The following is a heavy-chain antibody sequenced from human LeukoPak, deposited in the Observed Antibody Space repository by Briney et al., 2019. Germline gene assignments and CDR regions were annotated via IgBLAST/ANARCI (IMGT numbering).Heavy chain of an antibody. V-gene: IGHV1-69*04. CDR3: ARGRSSSWRSVAAVLDY. J-gene: IGHJ4*02. Sequence: SVKVSCKASGGTFSSYAISWVRQAPGQGLEWMGRIIPILGIANYAQKFQGRVTITADKSTSTAYMELSSLRSEDTAVYYYARGRSSSWRSVAAVLDYWGQGTLVTVSS. CDR2: IIPILGIA. CDR1: GGTFSSYA. D-gene: IGHD6-13*01.